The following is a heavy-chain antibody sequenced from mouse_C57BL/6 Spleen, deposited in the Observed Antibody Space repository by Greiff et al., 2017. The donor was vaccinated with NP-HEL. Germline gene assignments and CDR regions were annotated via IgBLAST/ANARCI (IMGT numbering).Heavy chain of an antibody. Sequence: EVQLVESGGGLVKPGGSLKLSCAASGFTFSSYAMSWVRQTPEKRLEWVATISDGGSYTYYPDNVKGRFTISRDNAKNNLYLQMSHLKSEDTAMDYCAREDYGSSHGYFDVWGTGTTVTVSS. D-gene: IGHD1-1*01. CDR2: ISDGGSYT. V-gene: IGHV5-4*01. J-gene: IGHJ1*03. CDR1: GFTFSSYA. CDR3: AREDYGSSHGYFDV.